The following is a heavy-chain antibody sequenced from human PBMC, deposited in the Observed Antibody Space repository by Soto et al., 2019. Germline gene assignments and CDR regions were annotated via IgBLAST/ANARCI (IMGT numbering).Heavy chain of an antibody. CDR2: IYPGDSDV. CDR3: AGESEDLTSNFDY. Sequence: PGESLKISCQASGYNFIHYYIAWVRLKPGRGLEWVGLIYPGDSDVRYSPSVQGQVTISVDRSTDTAFLQWNSLKASDSATYYCAGESEDLTSNFDYWGQGTLVTVSS. CDR1: GYNFIHYY. J-gene: IGHJ4*02. V-gene: IGHV5-51*01.